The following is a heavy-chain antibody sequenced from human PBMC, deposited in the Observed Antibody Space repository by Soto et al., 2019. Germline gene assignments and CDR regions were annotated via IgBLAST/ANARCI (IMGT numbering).Heavy chain of an antibody. V-gene: IGHV3-23*01. CDR3: ANRRTPGY. Sequence: PGGSLRLSWAASGFTFSSYAMSWVLQAPGKVLEWVSAISGSGGSTYYADSMNGRFTISRDNSKNTLYLPMNRRRSEDTGGYYCANRRTPGYWGQGTLVTVAS. CDR2: ISGSGGST. J-gene: IGHJ4*02. CDR1: GFTFSSYA.